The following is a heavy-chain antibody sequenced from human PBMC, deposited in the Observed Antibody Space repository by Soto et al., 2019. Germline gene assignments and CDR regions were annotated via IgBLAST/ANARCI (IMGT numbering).Heavy chain of an antibody. D-gene: IGHD3-10*01. J-gene: IGHJ6*02. CDR3: ARDGGYYYGSGSYYNAGDYYGMDV. CDR2: IYYSGST. CDR1: GGSISSGGYY. Sequence: QVQLQESGPGLVKPSQTLSLTCTVSGGSISSGGYYWSWIRQHPGKGLEWIGYIYYSGSTYYNPCLKSRVTISVDTSKNQFSLKLSSVTAADTAVYYCARDGGYYYGSGSYYNAGDYYGMDVWGQGTTVTVSS. V-gene: IGHV4-31*03.